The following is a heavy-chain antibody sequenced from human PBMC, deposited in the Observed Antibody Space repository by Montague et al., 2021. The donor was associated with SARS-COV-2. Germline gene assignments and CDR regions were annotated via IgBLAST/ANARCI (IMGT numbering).Heavy chain of an antibody. CDR2: ISGSGGST. D-gene: IGHD1-14*01. Sequence: SLRLSCAASGFTFSSYAMSCVRQAPGKGLEWVSAISGSGGSTYYAGSVKGRFTISRDNSKNTLYLQMNSLRAEDTAVYYCAKDRSYRFFDYWGQGTPVTVSS. V-gene: IGHV3-23*01. CDR3: AKDRSYRFFDY. CDR1: GFTFSSYA. J-gene: IGHJ4*02.